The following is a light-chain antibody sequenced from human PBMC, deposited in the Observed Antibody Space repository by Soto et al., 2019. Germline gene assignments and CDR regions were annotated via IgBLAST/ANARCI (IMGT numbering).Light chain of an antibody. Sequence: EIVLTQSPGTLSLSPGERATLSCRASHSVSSTYLAWYQQKPGQAPRLLIYAASSRATGIADRFSGSGSGTDFTLTIGRLEPEDFAVYYCQHYSGSRLTFGGGTKVEIK. J-gene: IGKJ4*02. V-gene: IGKV3-20*01. CDR1: HSVSSTY. CDR3: QHYSGSRLT. CDR2: AAS.